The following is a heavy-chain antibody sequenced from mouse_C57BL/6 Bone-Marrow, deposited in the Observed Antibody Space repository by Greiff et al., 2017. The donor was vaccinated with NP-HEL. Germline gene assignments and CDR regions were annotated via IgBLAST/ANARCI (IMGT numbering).Heavy chain of an antibody. D-gene: IGHD1-1*01. V-gene: IGHV2-2*01. CDR3: ARRGNYYYGSSHWYFDV. CDR2: IWSGGST. Sequence: VQLVESGPGLVQPSQSLSITCTVSGFSLTSYGVHWVRQSPGKGLEWLGVIWSGGSTDYNAAFISKLSISKDNSKSQFFLKRNRLQADDTAIYYCARRGNYYYGSSHWYFDVWGTGTTVTVSS. CDR1: GFSLTSYG. J-gene: IGHJ1*03.